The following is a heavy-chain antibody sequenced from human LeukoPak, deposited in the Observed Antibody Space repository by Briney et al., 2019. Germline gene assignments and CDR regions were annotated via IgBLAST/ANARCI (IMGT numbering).Heavy chain of an antibody. CDR1: GFIFRKYW. J-gene: IGHJ5*02. CDR3: AKDDNYIRFLS. V-gene: IGHV3-20*04. Sequence: PGGSLRLSCEASGFIFRKYWMNWVRQAPGKGLEWLSGINWKTGATGYSDSVKGRFTISRDNSKNTLYLQMNSLRAEDTAVYYCAKDDNYIRFLSWGQGTLVTVSS. CDR2: INWKTGAT. D-gene: IGHD3-16*01.